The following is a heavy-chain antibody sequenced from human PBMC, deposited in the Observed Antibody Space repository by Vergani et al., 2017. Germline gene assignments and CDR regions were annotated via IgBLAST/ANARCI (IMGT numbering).Heavy chain of an antibody. D-gene: IGHD1-20*01. CDR1: GFTFSSYG. V-gene: IGHV3-30*18. CDR2: ISYDGSNK. J-gene: IGHJ4*02. Sequence: QVQLVESGGGVVQPGRSLRLSCAASGFTFSSYGMHWVRQAPGKGLEWVAVISYDGSNKYYADYVKGRFTISSDNSKNTLYLQMNSLRAEDTAVYYCAKIPQIAGTALVVDYWGQGTLVTVSS. CDR3: AKIPQIAGTALVVDY.